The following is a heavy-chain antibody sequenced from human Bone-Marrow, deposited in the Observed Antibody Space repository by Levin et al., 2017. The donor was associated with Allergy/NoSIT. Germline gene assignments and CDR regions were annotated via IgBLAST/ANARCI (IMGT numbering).Heavy chain of an antibody. CDR2: IIPIFGTA. D-gene: IGHD5-12*01. Sequence: SVKVSCKASGGTFSSYAISWVRQAPGQGLEWMGGIIPIFGTANYAQKFQGRVTITADKSTSTAYMELSSLRSEDTAVYYCARGEWLRFDAFDIWGQGTMVTVSS. V-gene: IGHV1-69*06. J-gene: IGHJ3*02. CDR1: GGTFSSYA. CDR3: ARGEWLRFDAFDI.